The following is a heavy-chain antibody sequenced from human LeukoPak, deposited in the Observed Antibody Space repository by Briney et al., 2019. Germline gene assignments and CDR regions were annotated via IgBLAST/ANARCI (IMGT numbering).Heavy chain of an antibody. CDR3: VRDDRGYSGYHFDY. CDR1: GFTFSNYS. J-gene: IGHJ4*02. Sequence: GGSLRLSCAASGFTFSNYSMHWVRQAPGKGLERVAFISNDGRNKNYADSVQGRFTISRDNSKNTLYLQMNSLRAEDTAVYYCVRDDRGYSGYHFDYWGQGTLVTVSS. D-gene: IGHD5-12*01. CDR2: ISNDGRNK. V-gene: IGHV3-30*04.